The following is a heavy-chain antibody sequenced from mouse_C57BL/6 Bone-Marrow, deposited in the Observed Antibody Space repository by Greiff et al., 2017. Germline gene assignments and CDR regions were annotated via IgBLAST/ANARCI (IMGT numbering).Heavy chain of an antibody. CDR2: INPNNGGT. D-gene: IGHD2-3*01. J-gene: IGHJ3*01. CDR3: ANDSYYWFAY. CDR1: GYTFTDYY. V-gene: IGHV1-26*01. Sequence: EVQLQQSGPELVKPGASVKISCKASGYTFTDYYMNWVKQSHGKSLEWIGDINPNNGGTSYNQKFKGKATLTVDKSSSTAYMELRSLTSEDSAVYYCANDSYYWFAYWGQGTLVTVSA.